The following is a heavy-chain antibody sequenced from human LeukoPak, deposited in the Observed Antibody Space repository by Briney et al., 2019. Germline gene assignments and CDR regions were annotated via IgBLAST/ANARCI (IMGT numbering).Heavy chain of an antibody. CDR1: GGSISSGDYY. J-gene: IGHJ3*02. CDR3: ARVEGIVVVVAATPIHYAFDI. V-gene: IGHV4-30-4*01. Sequence: PSETLSLTCTVSGGSISSGDYYWSWIRQPPGKGLEWIGYIYYSGSTYYNPSLKSRVTISVDTSKNQFSLKLSSVTAADTAVYYCARVEGIVVVVAATPIHYAFDIWGQGTMVTVSS. CDR2: IYYSGST. D-gene: IGHD2-15*01.